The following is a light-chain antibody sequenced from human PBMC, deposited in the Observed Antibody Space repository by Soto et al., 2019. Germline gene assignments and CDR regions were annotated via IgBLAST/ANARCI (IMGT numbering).Light chain of an antibody. CDR3: QQYNNWPRT. J-gene: IGKJ1*01. V-gene: IGKV3-15*01. CDR1: QSVSSN. Sequence: VVSQSAATLSVSPGERATLSCRASQSVSSNLAWYQQKPGQAPRLLIYGASTRATGIPARFSGSGSGTEFTLTISSLQSEDFAVYYCQQYNNWPRTFGQGTKV. CDR2: GAS.